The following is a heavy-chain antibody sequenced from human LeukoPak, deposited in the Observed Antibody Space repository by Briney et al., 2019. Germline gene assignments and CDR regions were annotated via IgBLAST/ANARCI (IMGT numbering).Heavy chain of an antibody. D-gene: IGHD3-22*01. CDR2: IYYSGST. Sequence: PSETLSLTCTVSGGSISSSSYYWSWIRRPPGKGLEWIGYIYYSGSTNYNPSLKSRVTISVDTSKNQFSLKLSSVTAADTAVYYCARAASYDSSGYYYGYYYYMDVWGKGTTVTVSS. CDR3: ARAASYDSSGYYYGYYYYMDV. CDR1: GGSISSSSYY. J-gene: IGHJ6*03. V-gene: IGHV4-61*01.